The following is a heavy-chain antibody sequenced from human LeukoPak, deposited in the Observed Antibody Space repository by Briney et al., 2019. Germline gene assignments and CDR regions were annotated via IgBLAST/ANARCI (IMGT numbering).Heavy chain of an antibody. J-gene: IGHJ4*02. V-gene: IGHV4-34*01. CDR2: INHSGST. D-gene: IGHD3-10*01. Sequence: PSETLSLTCAVYGGSFSGYYWSWIRQPPGKGLEWIGEINHSGSTNYNPSLKSRVTISVDTSKNQFSLKLSSVTAADTAVYYCARVYDSGIMDYWGQGTLVTVSS. CDR1: GGSFSGYY. CDR3: ARVYDSGIMDY.